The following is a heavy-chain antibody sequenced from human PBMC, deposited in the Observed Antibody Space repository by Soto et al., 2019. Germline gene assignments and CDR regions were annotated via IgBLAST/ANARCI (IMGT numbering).Heavy chain of an antibody. CDR1: GVSISRGGYS. CDR2: MFYSGTA. CDR3: ASAVDGDPPDY. J-gene: IGHJ4*02. Sequence: SETLSLTCTVSGVSISRGGYSWSWFRQHPGKGLEWIGYMFYSGTAHYNPSLQSRVTFSLGSFNNHFSLNLTSVTVADSAVYYCASAVDGDPPDYWGQGTLVTVSS. V-gene: IGHV4-31*03.